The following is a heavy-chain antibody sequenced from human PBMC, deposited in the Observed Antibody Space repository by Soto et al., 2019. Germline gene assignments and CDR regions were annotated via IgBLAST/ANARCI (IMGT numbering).Heavy chain of an antibody. CDR3: ARESDPPHVGCSGGSCYSVWFDP. CDR2: IIPIFGTA. V-gene: IGHV1-69*13. CDR1: GGTFSSYA. D-gene: IGHD2-15*01. Sequence: GASVKVSCKASGGTFSSYAISWVRQAPGQGLEWMGGIIPIFGTANYAQKFQGRVTITADESTSTAYMELSSLRSEDTAVYYCARESDPPHVGCSGGSCYSVWFDPWGQGTLVTVSS. J-gene: IGHJ5*02.